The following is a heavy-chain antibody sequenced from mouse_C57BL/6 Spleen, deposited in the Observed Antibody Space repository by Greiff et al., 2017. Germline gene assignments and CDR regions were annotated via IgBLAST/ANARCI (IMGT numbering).Heavy chain of an antibody. CDR3: ARECDYGSRALDY. Sequence: EVQVVESGGGLVKPGGSLKLSCAASGFTFSDYGMHWVRQAPEKGLEWVAYISSGSSTIYYADTVKGRFTISRDNAKNTLFLQMTSLRSEDTAMYYCARECDYGSRALDYWGQGTTLTVSS. V-gene: IGHV5-17*01. D-gene: IGHD1-1*01. CDR2: ISSGSSTI. J-gene: IGHJ2*01. CDR1: GFTFSDYG.